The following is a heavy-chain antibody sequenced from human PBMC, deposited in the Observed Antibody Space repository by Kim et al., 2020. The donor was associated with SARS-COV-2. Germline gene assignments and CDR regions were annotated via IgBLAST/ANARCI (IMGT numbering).Heavy chain of an antibody. J-gene: IGHJ5*02. CDR1: GGSISSGDYY. D-gene: IGHD2-2*01. V-gene: IGHV4-30-4*01. Sequence: SKTLSLTCTVSGGSISSGDYYWSWIRQPPGKGLEWIGYIYYSGSTYYNPSLKSRVTISVDTSKNQFSLKLSSVTAADTAVYYCARADCSSTSCYWGGPNWFDPWGQGTLVTVSS. CDR2: IYYSGST. CDR3: ARADCSSTSCYWGGPNWFDP.